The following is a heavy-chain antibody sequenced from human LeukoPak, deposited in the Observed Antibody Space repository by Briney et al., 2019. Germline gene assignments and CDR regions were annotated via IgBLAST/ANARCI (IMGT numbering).Heavy chain of an antibody. D-gene: IGHD3-10*01. Sequence: GGSLRLSCAASGFTFSDYYMSWIRKAPGKGLEWVSYISSSSSYTNYADSVKGRFTISRDNAKNSLYLQMNSLRAEDTAVYYCARDQWYYYGSGSYHPQDYWGQGTLVTVSS. J-gene: IGHJ4*02. CDR2: ISSSSSYT. V-gene: IGHV3-11*06. CDR1: GFTFSDYY. CDR3: ARDQWYYYGSGSYHPQDY.